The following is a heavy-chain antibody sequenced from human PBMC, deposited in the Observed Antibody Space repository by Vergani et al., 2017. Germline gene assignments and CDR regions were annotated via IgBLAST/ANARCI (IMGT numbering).Heavy chain of an antibody. J-gene: IGHJ3*02. CDR2: IYYSGST. Sequence: QLQLPESGPGLVKPSETLSLTCTVSGGSLSSGGYYWSWIRQHPGKGLEWIGYIYYSGSTYYNPSLKSRVTISVYTSKNQFSLKLSSVTAADTAVYYCARGWGVVTANDAFDIWGQGTMVTVSS. D-gene: IGHD2-21*02. V-gene: IGHV4-31*03. CDR1: GGSLSSGGYY. CDR3: ARGWGVVTANDAFDI.